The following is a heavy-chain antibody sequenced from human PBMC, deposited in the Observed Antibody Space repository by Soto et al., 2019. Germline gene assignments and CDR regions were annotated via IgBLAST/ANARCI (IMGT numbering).Heavy chain of an antibody. CDR3: ATELGENPASPFDA. Sequence: QVQLVQSGADVKKPGSSVKVSCQASGVTFSSETLGWVRQAPGQGLEWVGGIIPLFGTASYAQKFQGRGTIAADESTSTVYMELGSLRSDDTAVYFCATELGENPASPFDAWGQGTLVTVSS. J-gene: IGHJ4*02. D-gene: IGHD3-10*01. CDR2: IIPLFGTA. CDR1: GVTFSSET. V-gene: IGHV1-69*01.